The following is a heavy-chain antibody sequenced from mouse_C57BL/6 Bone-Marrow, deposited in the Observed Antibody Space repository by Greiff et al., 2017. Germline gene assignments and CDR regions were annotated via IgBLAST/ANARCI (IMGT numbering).Heavy chain of an antibody. V-gene: IGHV14-4*01. CDR2: IDPENGDT. D-gene: IGHD2-3*01. Sequence: VQLQQSGAELVRPGASVKLSCTASGFNIKDDYMHWVKQRPEQGLEWIGWIDPENGDTEYASKFQGKATITADTSSTTAYLQLSSLTAADTAVYYCATWGDGGAYWGQGTLVTVSA. J-gene: IGHJ3*01. CDR3: ATWGDGGAY. CDR1: GFNIKDDY.